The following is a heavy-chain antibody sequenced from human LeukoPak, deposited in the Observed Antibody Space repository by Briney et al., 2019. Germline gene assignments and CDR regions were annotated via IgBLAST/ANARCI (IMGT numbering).Heavy chain of an antibody. Sequence: GGSLRLSCAASGFTFSSYAMSWVRQAPGKGLEWVSAISGSGGSTYYADSVKGRSTISRDNSKNTLYLQMNSLRAEDTAVYYCAKDRGAVAPWNYGMDVWGQGTTVTVSS. CDR1: GFTFSSYA. J-gene: IGHJ6*02. D-gene: IGHD6-19*01. V-gene: IGHV3-23*01. CDR3: AKDRGAVAPWNYGMDV. CDR2: ISGSGGST.